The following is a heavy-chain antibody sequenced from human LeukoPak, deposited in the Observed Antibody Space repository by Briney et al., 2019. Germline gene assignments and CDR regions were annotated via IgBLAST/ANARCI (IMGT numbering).Heavy chain of an antibody. CDR1: GGTFSSYA. Sequence: SVKVSCKASGGTFSSYAISWVRQAPGQGLEWMGGIIPIFGTANYAQKFQGRVTITTDESTSTACMELSSLRSEDTAVYYCARQLVGGWPPGAFDIWGQGTMVTVSS. V-gene: IGHV1-69*05. CDR3: ARQLVGGWPPGAFDI. J-gene: IGHJ3*02. CDR2: IIPIFGTA. D-gene: IGHD6-19*01.